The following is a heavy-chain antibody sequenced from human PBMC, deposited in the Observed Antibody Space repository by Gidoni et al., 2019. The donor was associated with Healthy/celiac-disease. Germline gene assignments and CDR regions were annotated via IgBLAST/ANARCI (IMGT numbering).Heavy chain of an antibody. J-gene: IGHJ6*03. D-gene: IGHD6-19*01. CDR3: ASASRLAVAAIYYYYYMDV. Sequence: QVQLQQWGAGLLTPSETLSLTCAVYGGSFRGYYWSWIRQPPGKGLEWIGEINHSGSTNYNPSLKSRVTISVDTSKNQFSLKLSSVTAADTAVYYCASASRLAVAAIYYYYYMDVWGKGTTVTVSS. CDR1: GGSFRGYY. CDR2: INHSGST. V-gene: IGHV4-34*01.